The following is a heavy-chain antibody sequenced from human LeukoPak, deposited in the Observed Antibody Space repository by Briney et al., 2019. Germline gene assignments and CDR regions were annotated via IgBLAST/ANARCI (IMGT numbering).Heavy chain of an antibody. J-gene: IGHJ5*02. Sequence: GASVKVSCKASGYTFTSYYMHWVRQAPGQGLEWMGIINPSAGSTNHAQKFQGRVTMTRDTSTSTVYMELSSLRSEETAVYYCARDLQAFDPWGQGTLVTASS. CDR1: GYTFTSYY. D-gene: IGHD4-11*01. CDR3: ARDLQAFDP. V-gene: IGHV1-46*01. CDR2: INPSAGST.